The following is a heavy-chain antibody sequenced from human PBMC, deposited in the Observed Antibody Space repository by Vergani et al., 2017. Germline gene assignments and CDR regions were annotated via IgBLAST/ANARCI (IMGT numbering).Heavy chain of an antibody. V-gene: IGHV1-69*01. CDR2: IIPIFGTA. J-gene: IGHJ6*02. Sequence: QVQLVQSGGEVKKPGSSVKVSCKASGGTFSSYAISWVRQAPGQGLEWMGGIIPIFGTANYAQKFQGRVTITADESTSTAYMGLSSLRSEDTAVYYCAATYYYDSSGSHYYYYYGMDVWGQGTTVTVSS. CDR1: GGTFSSYA. D-gene: IGHD3-22*01. CDR3: AATYYYDSSGSHYYYYYGMDV.